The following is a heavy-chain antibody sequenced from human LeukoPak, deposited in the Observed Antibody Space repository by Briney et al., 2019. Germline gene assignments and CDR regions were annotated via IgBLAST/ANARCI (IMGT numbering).Heavy chain of an antibody. V-gene: IGHV3-30*02. Sequence: GGSLRLSCAASGFTLSSYGMHWVRQAPGKGLEWVAVIWYDGSNKYYADSVKGRFTISRDNSKNTLYLQMNSLRAEDTAVYYCAKSPVVAGTRTLYYYYGMDVWGQGTTVTVSS. D-gene: IGHD2-15*01. CDR3: AKSPVVAGTRTLYYYYGMDV. CDR2: IWYDGSNK. J-gene: IGHJ6*02. CDR1: GFTLSSYG.